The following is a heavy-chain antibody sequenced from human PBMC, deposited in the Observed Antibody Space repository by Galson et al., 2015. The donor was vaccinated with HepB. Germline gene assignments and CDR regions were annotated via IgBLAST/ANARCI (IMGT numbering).Heavy chain of an antibody. V-gene: IGHV1-18*01. CDR1: GYTFTSYG. Sequence: SVKVSCKASGYTFTSYGISWVRRAPGQGLEWMGWISAYNGNTNYAQKLQGRVTMTTDTSTSTAYMELRSLRSDDTAVYYCATAPGYYSSSSLSTGYYYYMDVWGKGTTVTVSS. J-gene: IGHJ6*03. CDR3: ATAPGYYSSSSLSTGYYYYMDV. CDR2: ISAYNGNT. D-gene: IGHD6-6*01.